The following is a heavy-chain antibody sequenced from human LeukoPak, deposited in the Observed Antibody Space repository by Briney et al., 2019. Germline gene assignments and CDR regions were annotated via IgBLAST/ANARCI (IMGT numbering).Heavy chain of an antibody. CDR1: GYTFTGYY. CDR2: INPNSGGT. CDR3: ARVGRDDGYITFDY. V-gene: IGHV1-2*02. D-gene: IGHD5-24*01. Sequence: ASVTVSCKASGYTFTGYYMHWVRQAPGQGLEWMGWINPNSGGTNYAQKFQGRVTMTRDTSISTAYMELSRLRSDDTAVYYCARVGRDDGYITFDYWGQGTLVTVSS. J-gene: IGHJ4*02.